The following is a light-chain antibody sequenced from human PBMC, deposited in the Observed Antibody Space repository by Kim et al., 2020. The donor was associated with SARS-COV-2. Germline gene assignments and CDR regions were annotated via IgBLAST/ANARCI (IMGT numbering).Light chain of an antibody. CDR2: EVT. V-gene: IGLV2-23*02. J-gene: IGLJ2*01. Sequence: QSALTQPASVSGSPGQSITISCTGTSSDVGSYDLVSWYQQHPGKVPKLLIYEVTKRPSGVPARFSGSKSGNTAYLSISGLQAEDEADYYCCSFVSGKTYKLFGGETHLTVL. CDR1: SSDVGSYDL. CDR3: CSFVSGKTYKL.